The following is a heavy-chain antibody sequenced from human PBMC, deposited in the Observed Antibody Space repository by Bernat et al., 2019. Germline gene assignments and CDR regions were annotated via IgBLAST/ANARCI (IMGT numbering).Heavy chain of an antibody. J-gene: IGHJ4*01. V-gene: IGHV3-7*01. Sequence: EVQLVESGGGLVQPGGSLRLSCAASGFTFSTFWMTWVRQAPGKGLEWVANIKSDGSEKYYVDSVKGRFTISRDNGRDSLYLQMNSLRAEDTAVYYCERAYYWGQEPWSPSPQ. D-gene: IGHD3-16*01. CDR2: IKSDGSEK. CDR3: ERAYY. CDR1: GFTFSTFW.